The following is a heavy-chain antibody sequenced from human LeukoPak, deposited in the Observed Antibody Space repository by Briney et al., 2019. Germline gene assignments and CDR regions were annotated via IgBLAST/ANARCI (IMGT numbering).Heavy chain of an antibody. CDR1: AFTVSSNY. D-gene: IGHD1-26*01. Sequence: GGSLRLSCAVSAFTVSSNYVSWVHQAPGKGLEWVSVIYGGGSTNYADSVKGRFTISRDNSKNTLYLQMNSLRAEDTAVYYCARDHSGSYQRAFDIWGQGTMVTVSS. CDR3: ARDHSGSYQRAFDI. J-gene: IGHJ3*02. CDR2: IYGGGST. V-gene: IGHV3-66*02.